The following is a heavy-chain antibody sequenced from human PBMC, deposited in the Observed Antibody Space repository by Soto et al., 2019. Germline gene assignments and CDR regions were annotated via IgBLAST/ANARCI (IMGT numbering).Heavy chain of an antibody. CDR1: SFTFGDYA. D-gene: IGHD2-2*01. CDR2: ISWDSGNI. J-gene: IGHJ4*02. CDR3: TKGYTTSCFAHFDY. V-gene: IGHV3-9*01. Sequence: EAQLVESGGGLVQPGRSLRLSCAASSFTFGDYAMHWVRQTPGKGLEWVSCISWDSGNIVYVDSVEGRFTISRDNAKNSLFLQMNSLRPEDTAFYYCTKGYTTSCFAHFDYWGQGALVTVSS.